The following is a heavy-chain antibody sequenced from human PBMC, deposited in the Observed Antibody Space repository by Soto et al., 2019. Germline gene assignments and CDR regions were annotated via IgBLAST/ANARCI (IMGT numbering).Heavy chain of an antibody. CDR3: ARVPKTHGDYGFDY. CDR1: GYTITSYD. V-gene: IGHV1-3*01. D-gene: IGHD4-17*01. CDR2: INAGNGNT. J-gene: IGHJ4*02. Sequence: ASVKVSCKASGYTITSYDINWVRQATGQGLEWMGWINAGNGNTKYSQKFQGRVTITRDTSASTAYMELSSLRSEDTAVYYCARVPKTHGDYGFDYWGQGALVTGS.